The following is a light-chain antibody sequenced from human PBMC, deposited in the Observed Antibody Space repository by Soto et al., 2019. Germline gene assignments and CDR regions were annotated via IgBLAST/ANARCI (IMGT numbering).Light chain of an antibody. Sequence: EIVLTQSPGTLSLSPGERATLSCRASQSVSSNYLAWYQQKAGQAPRLLIYGSSSRATGIPDRFSGGGSGTDYTLAIRRLKPEDYAVYFWQQYGSSPGLLTFGPGSKVDFK. CDR3: QQYGSSPGLLT. CDR2: GSS. J-gene: IGKJ3*01. CDR1: QSVSSNY. V-gene: IGKV3-20*01.